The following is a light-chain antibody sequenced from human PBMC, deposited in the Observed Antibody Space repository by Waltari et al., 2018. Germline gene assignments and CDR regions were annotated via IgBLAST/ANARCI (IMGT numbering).Light chain of an antibody. CDR1: QTVIRN. CDR2: GAS. Sequence: PPPPRAMQTVIRNVAWYQQKPGQAPRLLIYGASTRATGIPPRFSGSGSGTEFTLTISSLQSDDVAVYYCQQYCTSPPTFGQGTQVEIK. V-gene: IGKV3-15*01. CDR3: QQYCTSPPT. J-gene: IGKJ2*01.